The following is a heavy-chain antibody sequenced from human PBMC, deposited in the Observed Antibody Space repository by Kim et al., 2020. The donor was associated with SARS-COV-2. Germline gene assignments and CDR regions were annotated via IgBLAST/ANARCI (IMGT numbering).Heavy chain of an antibody. Sequence: NNAEYVKGRLTRSRDNAKNTLYLQRNSLRAEDTAVYYCARMGLTVTGTEGGWGQGTLGTVSS. CDR3: ARMGLTVTGTEGG. V-gene: IGHV3-74*01. J-gene: IGHJ4*02. D-gene: IGHD4-4*01.